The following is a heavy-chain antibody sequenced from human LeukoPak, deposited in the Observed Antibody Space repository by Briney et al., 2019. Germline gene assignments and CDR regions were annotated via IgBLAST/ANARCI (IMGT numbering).Heavy chain of an antibody. CDR2: IDPSDSYT. V-gene: IGHV5-10-1*01. Sequence: PGESLKISCKGSGYRFTSYWITWVRQMPGKGLEWMGRIDPSDSYTNYSPSFQGHVTISADKSISTAYLQWTSLKASDTAMYYCARHTSYVHYWGQGTLVTVSS. CDR3: ARHTSYVHY. J-gene: IGHJ4*02. CDR1: GYRFTSYW.